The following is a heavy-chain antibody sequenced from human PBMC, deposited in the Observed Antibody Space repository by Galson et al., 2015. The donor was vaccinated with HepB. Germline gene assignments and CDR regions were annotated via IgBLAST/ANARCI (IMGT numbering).Heavy chain of an antibody. CDR1: GFTFSDHY. V-gene: IGHV3-72*01. CDR2: TRNKANGYTT. Sequence: SLRLSCAASGFTFSDHYMDWVRQAPGKGLEWVGRTRNKANGYTTEYAASVKGRFTISRDDSKNSLYLQMNSLKTEDTAVYYCARGGPHDYGDYVAHDYWGQGTLVTVSS. D-gene: IGHD4-17*01. J-gene: IGHJ4*02. CDR3: ARGGPHDYGDYVAHDY.